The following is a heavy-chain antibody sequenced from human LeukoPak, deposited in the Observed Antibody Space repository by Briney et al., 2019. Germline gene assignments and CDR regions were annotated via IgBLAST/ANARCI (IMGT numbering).Heavy chain of an antibody. D-gene: IGHD5-12*01. J-gene: IGHJ4*02. CDR3: ARGGQWLRAFDY. CDR2: IYYSGST. V-gene: IGHV4-30-4*08. Sequence: PSQTLSLTCTVSGGSISSGDYYWRWIRQPPGKGLEWIGYIYYSGSTYYNPSLKSRVTISVDTSKNQFSLKLSSVTAADTAVYYCARGGQWLRAFDYWGQGTLVTVSS. CDR1: GGSISSGDYY.